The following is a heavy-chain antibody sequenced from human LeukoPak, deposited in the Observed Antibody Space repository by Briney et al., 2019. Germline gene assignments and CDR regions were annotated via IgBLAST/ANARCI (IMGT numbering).Heavy chain of an antibody. Sequence: SETLSLTCTVSGGSMNTYYWTWIRQPAGKGLQWIGYIYPSSFTNYNPSLESRVTMSVDTSKNQFSLKLSSVTAADTAVYYCARTAVAGTGKPYYFDYWGQGTLVTVSS. CDR1: GGSMNTYY. CDR3: ARTAVAGTGKPYYFDY. J-gene: IGHJ4*02. V-gene: IGHV4-4*07. CDR2: IYPSSFT. D-gene: IGHD6-19*01.